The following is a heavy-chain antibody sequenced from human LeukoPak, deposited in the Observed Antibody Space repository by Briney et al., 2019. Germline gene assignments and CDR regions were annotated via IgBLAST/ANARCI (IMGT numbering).Heavy chain of an antibody. D-gene: IGHD3-3*01. V-gene: IGHV1-18*01. CDR2: ISAYNGNT. J-gene: IGHJ4*02. CDR3: ARSYYDFWSGYLTRRVPYYFDY. Sequence: ASVMVSCKASGYTFTSYGISWVRQAPGQGLEWMGWISAYNGNTNYAQKLQGRVTMTTDTSTSTAYMELRSLRSDDTAVYYCARSYYDFWSGYLTRRVPYYFDYWGQGTLVTVSS. CDR1: GYTFTSYG.